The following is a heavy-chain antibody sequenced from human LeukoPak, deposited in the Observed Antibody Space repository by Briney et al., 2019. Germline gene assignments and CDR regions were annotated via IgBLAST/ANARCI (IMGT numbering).Heavy chain of an antibody. V-gene: IGHV4-4*07. CDR3: ARQGYTVSYYCLDY. CDR1: GGSVRSYW. CDR2: IYSTGST. D-gene: IGHD1-26*01. Sequence: PSETLSLTCDVSGGSVRSYWWGWVRQPAGKGLEWLGRIYSTGSTRFNPSLKSRLTLSIDTSTNQFSLKLTSVTAADTAVYFCARQGYTVSYYCLDYWSQCTLVTVSS. J-gene: IGHJ4*02.